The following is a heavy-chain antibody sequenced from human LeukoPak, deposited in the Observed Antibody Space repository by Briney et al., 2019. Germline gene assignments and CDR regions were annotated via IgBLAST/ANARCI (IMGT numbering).Heavy chain of an antibody. Sequence: GGSLRLSCAASGFTFSSYAMSWVRQAPGKGLEWVSVISGSGDRTYYTDSVKGRFTISRDNSKKKLYLQMNSLRAEDTAVYYCAKDLCSDGGNSLGYFDLWGRGTLVTVSS. V-gene: IGHV3-23*01. CDR3: AKDLCSDGGNSLGYFDL. D-gene: IGHD4-23*01. CDR2: ISGSGDRT. J-gene: IGHJ2*01. CDR1: GFTFSSYA.